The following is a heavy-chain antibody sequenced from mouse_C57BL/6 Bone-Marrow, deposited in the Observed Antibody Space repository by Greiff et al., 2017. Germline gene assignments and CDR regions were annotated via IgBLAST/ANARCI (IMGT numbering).Heavy chain of an antibody. CDR3: ARWGTTVVVFDY. V-gene: IGHV1-59*01. CDR2: IDPSDSYT. D-gene: IGHD1-1*01. CDR1: GYTFTSYW. J-gene: IGHJ2*01. Sequence: QVQLQQPGAELVRPGPSVKLSCKASGYTFTSYWMHWVKQRPGQGLEWIGVIDPSDSYTNYNQKFKGKATLTVDTSSSTAYMQLSSLTSEDSAVYYCARWGTTVVVFDYWGQGTTLTVSS.